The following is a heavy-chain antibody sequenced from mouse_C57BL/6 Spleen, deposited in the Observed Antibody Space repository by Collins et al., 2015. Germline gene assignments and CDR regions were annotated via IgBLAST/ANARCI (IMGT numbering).Heavy chain of an antibody. D-gene: IGHD2-10*02. J-gene: IGHJ1*01. V-gene: IGHV9-3-1*01. CDR1: GYTFTNYG. Sequence: QIQLVQSGPELKKPGETVKISCKASGYTFTNYGMNWVKQAPGKGLKWMGWINTYTGEPTYADDFKGRFAFSLETSASTAYLQINNLKNEDTATYFCARYGYGNYWYFDVWGAGTTVTVSS. CDR2: INTYTGEP. CDR3: ARYGYGNYWYFDV.